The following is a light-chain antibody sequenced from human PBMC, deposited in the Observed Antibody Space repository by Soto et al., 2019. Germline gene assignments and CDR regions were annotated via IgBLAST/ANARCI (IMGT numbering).Light chain of an antibody. CDR3: QQYGSSPFT. V-gene: IGKV3-20*01. J-gene: IGKJ3*01. CDR1: QSFSSNY. CDR2: GAS. Sequence: EIVLTQSPGTLSLSPGERATLSCRASQSFSSNYLAWYQQKPGQAPRLLIYGASSRATGIPDRFSGSGSGTDFTLTISRLEPEDFAVYYCQQYGSSPFTFGPGTKVDIK.